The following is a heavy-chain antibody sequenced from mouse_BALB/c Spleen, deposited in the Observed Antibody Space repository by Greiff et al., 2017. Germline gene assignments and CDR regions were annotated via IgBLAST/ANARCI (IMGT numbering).Heavy chain of an antibody. CDR2: IYPGSGNT. D-gene: IGHD2-10*02. CDR1: GYAFTNYW. V-gene: IGHV1-63*01. J-gene: IGHJ2*01. Sequence: QVQLKESGAELVRPGTSVKISCKASGYAFTNYWLGWVKQRPGHGLEWIGDIYPGSGNTYYNEKFKGKATLTADKSSSTAYRQLSSLTSEDSAVYFCAYGNYFDYWGQGTTLTVSS. CDR3: AYGNYFDY.